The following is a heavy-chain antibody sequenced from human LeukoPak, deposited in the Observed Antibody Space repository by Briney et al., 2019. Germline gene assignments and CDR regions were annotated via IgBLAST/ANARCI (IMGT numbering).Heavy chain of an antibody. CDR2: IIPIFGTA. V-gene: IGHV1-69*05. CDR1: GGTFSSYA. CDR3: AGALERYCSSTSCYTGPGYYYYMDV. D-gene: IGHD2-2*02. Sequence: SVKVSCKASGGTFSSYAISWVRQAPGQGLEWMGGIIPIFGTANYAQKFQGRVTITTDESTSTAYMELSSLRSEDTAVYYCAGALERYCSSTSCYTGPGYYYYMDVWGKGITVTVSS. J-gene: IGHJ6*03.